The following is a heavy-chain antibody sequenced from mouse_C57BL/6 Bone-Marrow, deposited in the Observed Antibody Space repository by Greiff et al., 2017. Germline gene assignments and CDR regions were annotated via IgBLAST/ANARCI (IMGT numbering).Heavy chain of an antibody. CDR3: ARCDGSSYDWYFDV. V-gene: IGHV1-19*01. D-gene: IGHD1-1*01. CDR1: GYTFTDYY. J-gene: IGHJ1*03. CDR2: INPYNGGT. Sequence: VQLQQSGPVLVKPGASVKMSCKASGYTFTDYYMNWVKQSHGKSLEWIGVINPYNGGTSYNQKFKGKATLTVDKSSSTAYMELNSLTSEDSAVYYGARCDGSSYDWYFDVWGTGTTVTVSS.